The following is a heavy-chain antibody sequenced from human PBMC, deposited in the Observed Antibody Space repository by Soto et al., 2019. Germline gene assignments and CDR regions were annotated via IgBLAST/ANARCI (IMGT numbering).Heavy chain of an antibody. CDR2: IYWDDDK. CDR1: GFSLSPSGVG. J-gene: IGHJ4*02. Sequence: QITLKESGPTLVKPTQTLTLTCTFSGFSLSPSGVGVGWIRQPPGKALEWLALIYWDDDKRYSPSLKSRLTITKDTSKTQVVLTMTNMDPVDTATYYCAHRPGYNWNYGQFDYWGQGTLVTVSS. D-gene: IGHD1-7*01. CDR3: AHRPGYNWNYGQFDY. V-gene: IGHV2-5*02.